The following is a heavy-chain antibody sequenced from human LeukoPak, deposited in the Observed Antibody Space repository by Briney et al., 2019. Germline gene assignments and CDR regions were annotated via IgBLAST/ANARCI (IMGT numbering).Heavy chain of an antibody. V-gene: IGHV4-4*07. CDR3: ARDSYYYGSGSYYLDY. D-gene: IGHD3-10*01. CDR2: MHTSGGT. J-gene: IGHJ4*02. Sequence: SETLSLTCTVSGGSISSYYWSWIRQPAGKGLEWIGRMHTSGGTNYNPSLKSRLTMSVDTSKNQFSLKLSSVTAADTAVYYCARDSYYYGSGSYYLDYWGQGTLVTVSS. CDR1: GGSISSYY.